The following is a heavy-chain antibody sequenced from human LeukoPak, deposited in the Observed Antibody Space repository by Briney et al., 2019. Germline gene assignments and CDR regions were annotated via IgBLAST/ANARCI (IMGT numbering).Heavy chain of an antibody. CDR1: GYSLYNDW. CDR2: LYPADSDT. V-gene: IGHV5-51*01. CDR3: ARLKTVYYDSSGYSYSDY. D-gene: IGHD3-22*01. Sequence: GESLKISCKGSGYSLYNDWLGWVRQVTGKRLEWMGLLYPADSDTRYSASFQGQVTLSADRYINTAYLQWSSLKASDSAMYYCARLKTVYYDSSGYSYSDYWGQGTLVAVST. J-gene: IGHJ4*02.